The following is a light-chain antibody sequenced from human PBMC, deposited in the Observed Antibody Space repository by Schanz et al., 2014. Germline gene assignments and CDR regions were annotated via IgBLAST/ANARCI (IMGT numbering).Light chain of an antibody. CDR3: CLYTPMSVI. V-gene: IGLV2-23*01. CDR1: SSDVGSYSL. CDR2: EGS. Sequence: QSALTQPASVSGSPGQSITISCIGVSSDVGSYSLVSWYQQHPGKAPKLMIFEGSKRPSGVSIRFSGSTSGNTASLTISGLQAEDEADYYCCLYTPMSVIFGGGTKLTVL. J-gene: IGLJ2*01.